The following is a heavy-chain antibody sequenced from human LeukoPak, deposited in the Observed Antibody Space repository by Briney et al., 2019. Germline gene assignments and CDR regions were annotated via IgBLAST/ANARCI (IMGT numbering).Heavy chain of an antibody. CDR3: ARWYSSGWYHWFDP. CDR1: GGSISSYH. D-gene: IGHD6-19*01. V-gene: IGHV4-59*06. Sequence: SETLSLTCTVSGGSISSYHWSWIRQHPGKGLEWIGYIYYSGSTYYNPSLKSRVTISVDTSKNQFSLKLSSVTAADTAVYYCARWYSSGWYHWFDPWGQGTLVTVSS. CDR2: IYYSGST. J-gene: IGHJ5*02.